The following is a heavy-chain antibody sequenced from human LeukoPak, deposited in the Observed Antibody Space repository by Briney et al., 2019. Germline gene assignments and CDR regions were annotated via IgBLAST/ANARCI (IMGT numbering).Heavy chain of an antibody. V-gene: IGHV3-30*18. D-gene: IGHD4-17*01. J-gene: IGHJ4*02. CDR3: AKDSRPFATVTTLDFDY. CDR1: GFTFSSYG. Sequence: PGGSLRLSCAASGFTFSSYGMHWVRQAPGKGLEWVAVISYDGSNKYYADSVKGRFTISRDISKNTLYLQMNSLRAEDTAVYYCAKDSRPFATVTTLDFDYWGQGTLVTVSS. CDR2: ISYDGSNK.